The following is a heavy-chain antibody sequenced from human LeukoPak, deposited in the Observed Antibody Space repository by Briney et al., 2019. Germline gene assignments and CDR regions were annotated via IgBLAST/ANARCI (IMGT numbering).Heavy chain of an antibody. CDR1: GYSFTSYW. J-gene: IGHJ3*02. CDR3: ARRKLGYCSGGSCYSDFEAFDI. CDR2: IDPSDSYT. Sequence: PGESLKISCKGSGYSFTSYWISWVRQMPGKGLEWMGRIDPSDSYTNYSPSFQGHVTISADKSISTAYLQWSSLKASDTAMYYCARRKLGYCSGGSCYSDFEAFDIWGQGTMVTVSS. D-gene: IGHD2-15*01. V-gene: IGHV5-10-1*01.